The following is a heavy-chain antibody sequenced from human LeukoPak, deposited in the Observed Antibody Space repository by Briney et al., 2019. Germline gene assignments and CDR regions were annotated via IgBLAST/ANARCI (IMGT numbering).Heavy chain of an antibody. CDR3: AREFFLELRDYYYYMDV. D-gene: IGHD1-7*01. V-gene: IGHV3-23*01. CDR2: ISDSGDST. J-gene: IGHJ6*03. Sequence: PGGTLRLSCAASGFSFSSYGMSWVRQAPGKGLEWVSGISDSGDSTYYADSVKGRFTISRDNAKNSLYLQMNSLRAEDTALYYCAREFFLELRDYYYYMDVWGKGTTVTVSS. CDR1: GFSFSSYG.